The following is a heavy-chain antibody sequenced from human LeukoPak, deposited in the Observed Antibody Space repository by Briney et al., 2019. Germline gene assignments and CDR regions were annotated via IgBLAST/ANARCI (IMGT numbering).Heavy chain of an antibody. CDR2: ISGSGNTV. CDR3: AKAGGYYYYFYMDV. D-gene: IGHD2-8*02. J-gene: IGHJ6*03. V-gene: IGHV3-23*01. CDR1: AFTFSNYA. Sequence: GGSLRLSCAASAFTFSNYAMNWVRQAPGKGLEWVSAISGSGNTVHYADSVKGRLTISRDNSKSTLYLQMNSLTAEDTAVYYCAKAGGYYYYFYMDVWGKGTTVTVSS.